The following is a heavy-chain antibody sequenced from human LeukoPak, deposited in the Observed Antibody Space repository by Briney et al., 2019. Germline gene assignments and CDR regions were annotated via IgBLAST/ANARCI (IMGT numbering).Heavy chain of an antibody. D-gene: IGHD2-15*01. CDR1: GDSVSSNSTA. CDR2: TYYRSKWYN. Sequence: SQTLSLTCVISGDSVSSNSTAWNWIRQSPSRGLGWLGRTYYRSKWYNDYAVSVKSRIAIDPDTSKNQFSLQLNSVTPEDTAVYYCARGVALDPWGQGILVTVSS. V-gene: IGHV6-1*01. CDR3: ARGVALDP. J-gene: IGHJ5*02.